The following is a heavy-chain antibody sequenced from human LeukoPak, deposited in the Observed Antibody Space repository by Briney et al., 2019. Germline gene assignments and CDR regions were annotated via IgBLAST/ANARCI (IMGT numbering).Heavy chain of an antibody. D-gene: IGHD3-22*01. CDR3: ARGPRRLYYYDTTGYYSEYFQH. CDR1: GGSISSSSYY. Sequence: SETLSLTCTVSGGSISSSSYYWGWIRQPPGKGLEWIGSIYYSGSTYYNPSLKSRVTISVDTSKNQFSLKLSSVTAADTAVYYCARGPRRLYYYDTTGYYSEYFQHWGQGTLVTVSS. CDR2: IYYSGST. V-gene: IGHV4-39*07. J-gene: IGHJ1*01.